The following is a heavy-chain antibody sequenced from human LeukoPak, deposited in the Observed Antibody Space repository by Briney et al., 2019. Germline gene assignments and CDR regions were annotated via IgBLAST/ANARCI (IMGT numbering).Heavy chain of an antibody. CDR2: IYTTGMT. J-gene: IGHJ4*02. Sequence: PSEILSLTCSVSGGSINSYWWSWIRQPAGKGLEFIGRIYTTGMTNYNPSLKSRVSMSVDTSKNKFSLELRSVTAADTAVYFCARAGYTISSYRFDYWGQGALVTVSS. V-gene: IGHV4-4*07. CDR3: ARAGYTISSYRFDY. D-gene: IGHD3-16*02. CDR1: GGSINSYW.